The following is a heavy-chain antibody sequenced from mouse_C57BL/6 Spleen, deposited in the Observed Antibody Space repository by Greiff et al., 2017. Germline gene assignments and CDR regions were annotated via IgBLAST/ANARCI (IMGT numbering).Heavy chain of an antibody. Sequence: QVQLQQPGAELVKPGASVKVSCKASGYTFTSYWMHWVKQRPGQGLEWIGRIHPSDSDTNYNQKFKGKATLTVDKSSSTAYMQLSSLTSEDSAVYYCASTVVEDYFDYWGHGTTLTVSS. CDR1: GYTFTSYW. D-gene: IGHD1-1*01. V-gene: IGHV1-74*01. CDR2: IHPSDSDT. CDR3: ASTVVEDYFDY. J-gene: IGHJ2*01.